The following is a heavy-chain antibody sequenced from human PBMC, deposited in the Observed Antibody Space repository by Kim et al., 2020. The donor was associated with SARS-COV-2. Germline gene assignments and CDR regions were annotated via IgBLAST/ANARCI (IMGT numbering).Heavy chain of an antibody. D-gene: IGHD2-2*01. Sequence: GGSLRLSCAASGFTFSNYSMNWVRQAPGKGLEWVSSISSSSSYIYYSDSAKGRFTISTDNATNSPYLQINSLRADDTTAYYCSSSKSTTSCYAWGQGTPV. CDR3: SSSKSTTSCYA. V-gene: IGHV3-21*01. CDR1: GFTFSNYS. CDR2: ISSSSSYI. J-gene: IGHJ1*01.